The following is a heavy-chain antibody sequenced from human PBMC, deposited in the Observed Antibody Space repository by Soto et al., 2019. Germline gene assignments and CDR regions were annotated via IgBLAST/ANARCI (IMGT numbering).Heavy chain of an antibody. CDR2: IYTSGST. J-gene: IGHJ4*02. CDR3: ARGPKNYYDSSGYYLPAYYFDY. Sequence: SETLSLTCTVSGGSISSYYWSWIRQPAGKGLEWIGRIYTSGSTNYNPSLKSRVTMSVDTSKNQFSLKLSSVTAADTAVYYCARGPKNYYDSSGYYLPAYYFDYWGQGTLVTAPQ. CDR1: GGSISSYY. D-gene: IGHD3-22*01. V-gene: IGHV4-4*07.